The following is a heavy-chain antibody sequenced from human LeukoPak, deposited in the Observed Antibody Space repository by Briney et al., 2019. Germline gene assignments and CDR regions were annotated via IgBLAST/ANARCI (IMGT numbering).Heavy chain of an antibody. J-gene: IGHJ4*02. CDR3: AKDRFGATGD. D-gene: IGHD1-26*01. CDR1: GFTFSNYA. CDR2: ISGSGSST. V-gene: IGHV3-23*01. Sequence: PGGSLRLSCAASGFTFSNYAMTWVRQAPGKGLEWVSGISGSGSSTYYADSVKGRFTLSRDYPKNTLYLQMNSLRAEDTAVYYCAKDRFGATGDWGQGTLVTVSS.